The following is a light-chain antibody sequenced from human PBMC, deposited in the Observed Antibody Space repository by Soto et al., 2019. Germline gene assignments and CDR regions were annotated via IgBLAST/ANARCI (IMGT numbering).Light chain of an antibody. Sequence: QSVLTQPASVSGSPGQSITISCTGTSSDVGGYNYVSWYQQHPGKAPKLMIYEVSNRPSGVSNRFSGSKSGNTASLTISGLQAEDEADYYCSSYTSSSTLYVLGTGTK. CDR1: SSDVGGYNY. V-gene: IGLV2-14*01. CDR3: SSYTSSSTLYV. J-gene: IGLJ1*01. CDR2: EVS.